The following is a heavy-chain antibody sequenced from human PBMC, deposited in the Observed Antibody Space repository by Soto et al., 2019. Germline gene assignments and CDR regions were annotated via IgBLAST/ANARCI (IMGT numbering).Heavy chain of an antibody. CDR3: ARSQGYCSSTRSSHYYYAMAV. D-gene: IGHD2-2*01. J-gene: IGHJ6*02. CDR2: IDPSDSYT. CDR1: GYSFTSYW. Sequence: GEALKISCKGSGYSFTSYWISWGRQMPGKGLEWMGRIDPSDSYTNYSPSFQGHVTISADKSISTAYLQWSSLKASDTAMYSCARSQGYCSSTRSSHYYYAMAVSGQRTTGTVS. V-gene: IGHV5-10-1*01.